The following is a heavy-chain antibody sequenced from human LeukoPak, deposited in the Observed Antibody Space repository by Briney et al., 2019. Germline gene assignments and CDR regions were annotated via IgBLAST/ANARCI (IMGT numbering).Heavy chain of an antibody. CDR1: GITFSSYW. V-gene: IGHV3-7*01. J-gene: IGHJ5*02. CDR2: IKQDGSEK. CDR3: ARENIVVVPAANRMLNWFDP. D-gene: IGHD2-2*01. Sequence: AGGSLRLSCAASGITFSSYWMSWVRQAPGKGLEWVANIKQDGSEKYYADSVKGRFTISRDNSKNTLYLQMNSLRAEDTAVYYCARENIVVVPAANRMLNWFDPWGQETLVTVSS.